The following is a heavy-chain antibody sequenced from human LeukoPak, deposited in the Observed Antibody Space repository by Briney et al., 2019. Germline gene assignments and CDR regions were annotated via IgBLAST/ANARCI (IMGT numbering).Heavy chain of an antibody. CDR3: ARVRGFLEWLLPFDY. D-gene: IGHD3-3*01. Sequence: GASVKVSCKASGYTFTGYYMHWVRQAPGQGLEWMGWINPNSGDTNYAQKFQGRVTMTRDTSISTAYMELSRLRSDDTAVYYCARVRGFLEWLLPFDYWGQGTLVTVSS. CDR1: GYTFTGYY. V-gene: IGHV1-2*02. J-gene: IGHJ4*02. CDR2: INPNSGDT.